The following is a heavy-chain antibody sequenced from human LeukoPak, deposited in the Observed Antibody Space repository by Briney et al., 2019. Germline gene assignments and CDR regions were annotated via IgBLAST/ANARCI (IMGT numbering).Heavy chain of an antibody. CDR3: ARLSPYLGSGSSAFPDDF. CDR2: IYYSGST. CDR1: GGSISSGGYY. V-gene: IGHV4-31*03. Sequence: PSQTLSLTCTVSGGSISSGGYYWSWIRQHPGKGLEWIGYIYYSGSTYYNPSLKSRVTISVDTSKNQFSLKLSSVTAADTAVCYCARLSPYLGSGSSAFPDDFWGQGTLVTVSS. D-gene: IGHD3-10*01. J-gene: IGHJ4*02.